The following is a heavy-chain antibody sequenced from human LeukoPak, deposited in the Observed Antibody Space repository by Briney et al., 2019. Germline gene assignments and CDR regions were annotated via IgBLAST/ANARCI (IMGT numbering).Heavy chain of an antibody. V-gene: IGHV3-53*01. Sequence: GGSLRLSCAASGFTFSSYAMSWVRQAPGKGLEWVSVIYSGGSTYYADSVKGRFTISRDNSKNTLYLQMNSLRAEDTAVYYCAREGGPRIAARLENGLFDIWGQGTMVTVSS. CDR2: IYSGGST. CDR3: AREGGPRIAARLENGLFDI. J-gene: IGHJ3*02. D-gene: IGHD6-6*01. CDR1: GFTFSSYA.